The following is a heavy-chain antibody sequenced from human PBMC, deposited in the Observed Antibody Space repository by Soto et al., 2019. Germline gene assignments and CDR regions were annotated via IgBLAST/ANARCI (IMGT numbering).Heavy chain of an antibody. V-gene: IGHV4-39*01. CDR3: AMLEDIVVFSALRGNHPCFEP. CDR1: GGSISSSSYY. J-gene: IGHJ5*02. D-gene: IGHD2-15*01. CDR2: IYYSGST. Sequence: SETLSLTCTVSGGSISSSSYYWGWIRQPPGKGLEWIGSIYYSGSTYYNPSLKSRVTISVDTSKNQFSLKLSSVTAADTAVYYCAMLEDIVVFSALRGNHPCFEPWCQGTLVTVSS.